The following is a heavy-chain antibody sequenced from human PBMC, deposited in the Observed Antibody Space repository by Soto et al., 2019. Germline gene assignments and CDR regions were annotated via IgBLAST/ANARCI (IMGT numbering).Heavy chain of an antibody. Sequence: GGSLRLCCAASGFTFGDYTMHWVRQAPGKGLEWVSLISWDGGSTYYADSVKGRFTISRDNSKNSLYLQMNSLRTEDTALYYCAKSPQDYYYYGMDVWGQGTTVTVSS. CDR1: GFTFGDYT. V-gene: IGHV3-43*01. CDR3: AKSPQDYYYYGMDV. J-gene: IGHJ6*02. CDR2: ISWDGGST.